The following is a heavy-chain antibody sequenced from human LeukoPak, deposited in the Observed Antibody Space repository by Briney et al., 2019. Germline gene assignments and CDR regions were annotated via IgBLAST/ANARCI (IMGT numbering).Heavy chain of an antibody. CDR1: GGSVSSGYYY. Sequence: PSETLPLTCTVSGGSVSSGYYYLTWVRQPPGKGLGWIGNIYNTGNTYYNPSLESRVTILVDTSKNRLSLNLRSVTAADTAVYYCARAANPSCHECLSVWSQGTLVTVSS. CDR2: IYNTGNT. CDR3: ARAANPSCHECLSV. J-gene: IGHJ4*02. D-gene: IGHD2-2*01. V-gene: IGHV4-61*01.